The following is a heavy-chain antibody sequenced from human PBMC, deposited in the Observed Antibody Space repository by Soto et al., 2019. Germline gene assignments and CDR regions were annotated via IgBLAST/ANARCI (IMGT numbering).Heavy chain of an antibody. D-gene: IGHD2-15*01. CDR3: TTAPWGVVVAATHPGDY. Sequence: EVQLVESGGGLVKPGGSLRLSCAASGFTFSNAWMSWVRQAPGKGLEWVGRIKSKTDGGTTDYAAPVKGRFTISRDDSKNTPYLQMNSLKTEDTAVYYCTTAPWGVVVAATHPGDYWGQGTLVTVSS. CDR1: GFTFSNAW. V-gene: IGHV3-15*01. CDR2: IKSKTDGGTT. J-gene: IGHJ4*02.